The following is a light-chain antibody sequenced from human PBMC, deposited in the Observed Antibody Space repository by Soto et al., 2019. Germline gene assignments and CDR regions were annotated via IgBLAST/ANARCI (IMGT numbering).Light chain of an antibody. Sequence: QSVLTQPPSASGTPGQRVTISCSGSSSNIGSNTVNWYQQLPGTAPKLLIYSNNQRPSGVPDRFSGSKSGTSASLAISGLQPEDEADYYCSSYTSSSARVFGTGTKVTVL. J-gene: IGLJ1*01. CDR3: SSYTSSSARV. CDR1: SSNIGSNT. CDR2: SNN. V-gene: IGLV1-44*01.